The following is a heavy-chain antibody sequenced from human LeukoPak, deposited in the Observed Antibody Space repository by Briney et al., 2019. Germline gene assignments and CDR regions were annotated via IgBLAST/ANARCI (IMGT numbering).Heavy chain of an antibody. J-gene: IGHJ3*02. V-gene: IGHV3-7*04. CDR2: IKHDASEK. D-gene: IGHD2/OR15-2a*01. CDR1: GFTFSDYW. Sequence: GGSLRLSCVASGFTFSDYWMSWVRQAPGKGLEWVAHIKHDASEKYYVDSVKGRFTISRDNAKNSLYLPMNSLRSEDTAVYYCARTTKYYFDIWGQGAMVTVSS. CDR3: ARTTKYYFDI.